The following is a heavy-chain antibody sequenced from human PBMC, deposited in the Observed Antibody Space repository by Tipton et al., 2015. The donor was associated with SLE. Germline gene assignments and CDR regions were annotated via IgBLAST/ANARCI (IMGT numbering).Heavy chain of an antibody. J-gene: IGHJ2*01. D-gene: IGHD1-26*01. CDR3: ARDQGEELPYWYFDL. CDR1: GFTFSSYS. V-gene: IGHV3-23*01. Sequence: SLRLSCAASGFTFSSYSMSWVRQAPGKGLEWVSVITDSGGSTYYADSVKGRFTISRDNSKNSLYLQMNSLRAEDTAVYYCARDQGEELPYWYFDLWGRGTLVTVSS. CDR2: ITDSGGST.